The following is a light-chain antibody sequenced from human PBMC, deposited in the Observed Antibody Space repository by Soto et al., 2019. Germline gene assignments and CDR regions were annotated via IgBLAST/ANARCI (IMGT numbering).Light chain of an antibody. CDR2: GVS. CDR3: QQYNNWPHLK. CDR1: QSVSSN. J-gene: IGKJ4*02. Sequence: ERIMTQSPATLSVSPGESATLSCRASQSVSSNLAWYQQKPGQAPRLLIYGVSTRATGIPARFSGSGSETKFTLTISSLQSEDFAVYYCQQYNNWPHLKCGGGTKVDIK. V-gene: IGKV3-15*01.